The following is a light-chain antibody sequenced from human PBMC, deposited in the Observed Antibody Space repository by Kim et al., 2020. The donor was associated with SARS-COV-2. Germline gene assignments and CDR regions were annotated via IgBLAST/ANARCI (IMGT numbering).Light chain of an antibody. Sequence: PGATVTLPCGSSTGAVTSGHYPYWLQQKPGQVPTTLIYDTSDTHSWTPARFSGSLVGGRAALTLSGAQPEDEAEYYCLLYFSGIRVFGGGTQLTVL. CDR3: LLYFSGIRV. CDR2: DTS. CDR1: TGAVTSGHY. V-gene: IGLV7-46*01. J-gene: IGLJ3*02.